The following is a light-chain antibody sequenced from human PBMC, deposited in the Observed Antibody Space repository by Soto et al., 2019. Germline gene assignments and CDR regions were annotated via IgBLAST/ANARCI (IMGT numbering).Light chain of an antibody. CDR3: SSYTSTMTNV. CDR1: SSDVGGFNS. V-gene: IGLV2-14*03. CDR2: DVV. Sequence: QPSSLSGSPGQAITISCTGTSSDVGGFNSVSWYQLRPGTAPKLILYDVVDRPSGVSYRFSGSKSGNTASLTISGLQAADEADYFCSSYTSTMTNVFGSGTKVNVL. J-gene: IGLJ1*01.